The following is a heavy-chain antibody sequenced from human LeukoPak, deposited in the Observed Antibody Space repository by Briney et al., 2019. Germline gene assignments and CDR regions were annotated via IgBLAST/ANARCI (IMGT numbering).Heavy chain of an antibody. Sequence: ASVKVSCKVSGYTLTELSMHWWRQAPGKGLEWMGGFDPEDGETIYAQKFQGRVTMTEDTSTDTAYMELSSLRSEDTAVYYCATDRISWLLPTAEPSPFDIWGQGTMVTVSS. D-gene: IGHD3-22*01. CDR2: FDPEDGET. CDR1: GYTLTELS. CDR3: ATDRISWLLPTAEPSPFDI. J-gene: IGHJ3*02. V-gene: IGHV1-24*01.